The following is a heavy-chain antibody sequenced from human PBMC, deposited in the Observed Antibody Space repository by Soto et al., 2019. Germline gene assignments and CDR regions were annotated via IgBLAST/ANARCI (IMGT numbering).Heavy chain of an antibody. D-gene: IGHD5-12*01. CDR2: IGTAGDT. CDR1: GFTFSSYD. J-gene: IGHJ3*02. Sequence: EVQLVESGGGLVQPGGSLRLSCAASGFTFSSYDMHWVRQATGKGLEWVSAIGTAGDTYYPGSVKGRFTISRENAKNSLYLQMNSLRAGDTAVYYCARERGGYDGDAFDIWGQGTMVTVSS. V-gene: IGHV3-13*01. CDR3: ARERGGYDGDAFDI.